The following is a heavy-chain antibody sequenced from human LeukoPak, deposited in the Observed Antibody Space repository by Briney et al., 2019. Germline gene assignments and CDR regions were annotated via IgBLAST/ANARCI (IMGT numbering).Heavy chain of an antibody. J-gene: IGHJ4*02. CDR2: IYYSGST. D-gene: IGHD3-10*01. V-gene: IGHV4-31*03. CDR1: GGSISSGGYY. Sequence: SETLSLTCTVSGGSISSGGYYWSWIRQHPGKGLEWIGYIYYSGSTYYNPSPKSRVTISVDTSKNQFSLKLSSVTAADTAVYYCARSYGSGSSSFDYWGQGTLVTVSS. CDR3: ARSYGSGSSSFDY.